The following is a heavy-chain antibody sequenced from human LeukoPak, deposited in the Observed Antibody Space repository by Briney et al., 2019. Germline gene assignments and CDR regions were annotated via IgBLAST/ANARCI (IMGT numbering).Heavy chain of an antibody. CDR2: IYYSGST. V-gene: IGHV4-59*01. CDR1: GGSISSYY. J-gene: IGHJ6*02. D-gene: IGHD3-22*01. Sequence: SETLSLTCTVSGGSISSYYWSWIRQPPGKGLEWIGYIYYSGSTNYNPSHKSRVTISVDTSKNQFSLKLSSVTAADTAVYYCARTPVYYYDSSGYFYYYYGMDVWGQGTTVTVSS. CDR3: ARTPVYYYDSSGYFYYYYGMDV.